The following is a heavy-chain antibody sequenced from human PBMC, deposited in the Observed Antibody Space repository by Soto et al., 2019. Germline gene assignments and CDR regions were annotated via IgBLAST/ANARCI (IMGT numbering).Heavy chain of an antibody. Sequence: VASVKVSCKASGYTFTGYYMHWVRQAPGQGLEWMGWINPNSGGTNYAQKFQGRVTMTRDTSISTAYMELSRLRSDDTAVYYCARDGYYDFWSGYLPAYYYYGMDVWGQGTTVTVSS. D-gene: IGHD3-3*01. CDR3: ARDGYYDFWSGYLPAYYYYGMDV. CDR2: INPNSGGT. J-gene: IGHJ6*02. CDR1: GYTFTGYY. V-gene: IGHV1-2*02.